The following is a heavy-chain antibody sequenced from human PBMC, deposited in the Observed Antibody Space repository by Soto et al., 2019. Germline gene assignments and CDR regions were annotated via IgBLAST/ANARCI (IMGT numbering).Heavy chain of an antibody. CDR3: ASYYGDYSRSAFDI. Sequence: QVQLQESGPGLVKPSETLSLTCTVSGDSISNYYWSWIRQPPGKGLEWIGYISYSGSTNYNPSLDSRLTISLDMSKKHFSLKLSSVTAADTAVYYFASYYGDYSRSAFDIWGQGTMVTVSS. J-gene: IGHJ3*02. V-gene: IGHV4-59*01. CDR2: ISYSGST. CDR1: GDSISNYY. D-gene: IGHD4-17*01.